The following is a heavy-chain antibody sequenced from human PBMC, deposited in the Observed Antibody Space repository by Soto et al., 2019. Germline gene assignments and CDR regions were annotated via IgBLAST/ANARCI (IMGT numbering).Heavy chain of an antibody. CDR1: GGSISSYY. Sequence: SETLSLTCTVSGGSISSYYWSWIRQPPGKGLEWIGYIYYSGSTNYNRSLKSRVTISVDTSKNQFARKLSSVTAACTAGFYFGRGLPGGTTIFGVVITPASYYLDVWGKGTTVTVSS. CDR2: IYYSGST. D-gene: IGHD3-3*01. J-gene: IGHJ6*03. V-gene: IGHV4-59*01. CDR3: GRGLPGGTTIFGVVITPASYYLDV.